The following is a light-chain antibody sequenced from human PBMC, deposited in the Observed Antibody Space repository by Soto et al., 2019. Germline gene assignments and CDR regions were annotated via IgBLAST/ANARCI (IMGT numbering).Light chain of an antibody. V-gene: IGKV1-33*01. CDR1: QDISNN. J-gene: IGKJ4*01. Sequence: DIQMTQSPSSLSASVGDRVTITCQASQDISNNLNWYQQKPGKAPKLLIYDASNLETGVPSRFSGSGSETDFTFTISSLQPEDIATYYCQQYDNLPLTFGGGTKVEIK. CDR2: DAS. CDR3: QQYDNLPLT.